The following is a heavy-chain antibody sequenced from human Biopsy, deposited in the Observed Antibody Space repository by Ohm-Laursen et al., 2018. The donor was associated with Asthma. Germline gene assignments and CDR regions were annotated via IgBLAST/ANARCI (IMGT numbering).Heavy chain of an antibody. J-gene: IGHJ5*02. CDR2: IYWDDYN. CDR3: ALSQDSGFDDHSPSWFDP. D-gene: IGHD3-9*01. Sequence: TQTLTLTCSFSGFSLRTPGVGVGWIRQSPGEALEWLALIYWDDYNLFRPSLKRRLTITKDPFKNQVVLTMTKMDPVDSGTYYCALSQDSGFDDHSPSWFDPWGQGTLVTVSS. V-gene: IGHV2-5*02. CDR1: GFSLRTPGVG.